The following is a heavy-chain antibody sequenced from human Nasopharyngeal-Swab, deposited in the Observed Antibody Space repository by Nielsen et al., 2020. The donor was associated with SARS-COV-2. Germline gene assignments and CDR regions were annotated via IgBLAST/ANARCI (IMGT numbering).Heavy chain of an antibody. Sequence: RQAPGKGPEWIGYIYYSGSTNYSPSLKSRVTISVDTSKNQFSLKLSSVTAADTAVYYCARDYYYDSSVFDYWGQGTRVTVSS. D-gene: IGHD3-22*01. CDR3: ARDYYYDSSVFDY. J-gene: IGHJ4*02. V-gene: IGHV4-59*12. CDR2: IYYSGST.